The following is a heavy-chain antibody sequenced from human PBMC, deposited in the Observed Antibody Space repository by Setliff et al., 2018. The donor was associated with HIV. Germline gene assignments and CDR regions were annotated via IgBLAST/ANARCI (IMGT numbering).Heavy chain of an antibody. V-gene: IGHV3-30*04. D-gene: IGHD4-4*01. Sequence: SLRFSCAASGFTFGDYAIHWVRQAPGKGLEWVAVISYDGSYKNYAESVKGRFTISRDNSKNTLYVQMNSLRADDTAIYYCVRDLTTIVTRKVFDIWGQGTMVTVSS. CDR3: VRDLTTIVTRKVFDI. CDR2: ISYDGSYK. CDR1: GFTFGDYA. J-gene: IGHJ3*02.